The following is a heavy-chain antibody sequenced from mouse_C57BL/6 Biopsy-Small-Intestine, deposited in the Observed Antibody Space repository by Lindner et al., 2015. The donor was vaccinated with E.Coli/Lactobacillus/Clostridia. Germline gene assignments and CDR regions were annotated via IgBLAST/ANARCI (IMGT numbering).Heavy chain of an antibody. CDR3: ARDGDYMDNDVWRGEIDY. CDR1: GYTFTSYG. J-gene: IGHJ4*01. V-gene: IGHV1-81*01. D-gene: IGHD2-13*01. CDR2: ISAHNAKI. Sequence: SVKVSCKASGYTFTSYGISWVRQAPGQGLEWMGWISAHNAKIHYAQKFQGRVTMTTDTSTNTAYMELRSLRSDDTAVYYCARDGDYMDNDVWRGEIDYWGQGTLVTVSS.